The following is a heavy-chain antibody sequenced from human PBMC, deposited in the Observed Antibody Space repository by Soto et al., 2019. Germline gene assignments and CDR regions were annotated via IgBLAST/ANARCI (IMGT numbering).Heavy chain of an antibody. Sequence: GGSLRLSCAASGFTFRSFAMAWVRQAPGKGLEWVSTIIVSGGAVYADSVKGRFIISRDNSKSTLYLQMNSLRVEDTGVYYCGKEPEVPGRGLDYWGQGSLVTVSS. CDR1: GFTFRSFA. CDR3: GKEPEVPGRGLDY. J-gene: IGHJ4*02. CDR2: IIVSGGA. V-gene: IGHV3-23*01.